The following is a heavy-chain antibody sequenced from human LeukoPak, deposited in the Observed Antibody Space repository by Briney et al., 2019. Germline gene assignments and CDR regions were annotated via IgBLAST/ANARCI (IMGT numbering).Heavy chain of an antibody. V-gene: IGHV1-69*02. Sequence: SVKVSCKASGGTFSGYTISWVRQAPGQGLEWMGRIIPILGIANYAQKFQGRVTITADKSTSTAYMELSSLRSEDAAVYYCARGLVVTSAFDYWGQGTLVTVSS. CDR2: IIPILGIA. D-gene: IGHD4-23*01. J-gene: IGHJ4*02. CDR3: ARGLVVTSAFDY. CDR1: GGTFSGYT.